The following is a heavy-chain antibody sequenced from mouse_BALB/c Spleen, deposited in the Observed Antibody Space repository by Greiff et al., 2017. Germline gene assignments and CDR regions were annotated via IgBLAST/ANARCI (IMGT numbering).Heavy chain of an antibody. V-gene: IGHV1S135*01. Sequence: EVKLVESGPELVKPGASVKVSCKASGYSFTDYNMYWVKQSHGKSLEWIGYIDPYNGGTSYNQKFKGKATLTVDKSSSTAFMHLNSLTSEDSAVYYCARSGDYGGNYYFDYWGQGTTLTVSS. J-gene: IGHJ2*01. D-gene: IGHD2-4*01. CDR1: GYSFTDYN. CDR3: ARSGDYGGNYYFDY. CDR2: IDPYNGGT.